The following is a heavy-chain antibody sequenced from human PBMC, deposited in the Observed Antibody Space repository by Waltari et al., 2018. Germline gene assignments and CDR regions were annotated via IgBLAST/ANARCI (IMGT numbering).Heavy chain of an antibody. CDR1: GGSISSGGYY. D-gene: IGHD7-27*01. CDR2: IYHSGST. CDR3: ARGELGLRFDY. J-gene: IGHJ4*02. Sequence: QVQLQESGPGLVKPSQTLSLTCTVSGGSISSGGYYWSWIRQHPGKGLEWIGYIYHSGSTYYNPSLKSRVTISVDRSKNKFSLKLSSVTAADTAVYYCARGELGLRFDYWGQGTLVTVSS. V-gene: IGHV4-31*03.